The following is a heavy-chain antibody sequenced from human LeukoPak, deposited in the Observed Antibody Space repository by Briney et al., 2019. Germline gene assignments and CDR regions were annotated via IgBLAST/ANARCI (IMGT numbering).Heavy chain of an antibody. CDR2: IYPGDSDT. Sequence: GESLKISCKGSGYSFTSCWIGWVRQMPGKGLEWMGIIYPGDSDTRYSPSFQGQVTISADKSISTAYLQWSSLKASDTAMYYCARIAAAGTSADYYFDYWGQGTLVTVSS. CDR1: GYSFTSCW. CDR3: ARIAAAGTSADYYFDY. V-gene: IGHV5-51*01. J-gene: IGHJ4*02. D-gene: IGHD6-13*01.